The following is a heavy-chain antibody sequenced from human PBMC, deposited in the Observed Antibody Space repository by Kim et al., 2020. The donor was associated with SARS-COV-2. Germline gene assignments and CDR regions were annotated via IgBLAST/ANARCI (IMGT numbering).Heavy chain of an antibody. CDR3: ARGTYDFWSGYAVPDY. V-gene: IGHV4-34*01. Sequence: SLKSRVTISVATSKNHFSLELSSVTAADTAVYYCARGTYDFWSGYAVPDYWGQGTLVTVSS. J-gene: IGHJ4*02. D-gene: IGHD3-3*01.